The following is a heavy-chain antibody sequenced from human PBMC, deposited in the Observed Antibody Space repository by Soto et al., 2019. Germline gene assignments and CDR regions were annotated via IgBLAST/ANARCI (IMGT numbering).Heavy chain of an antibody. CDR2: ISAYNGNT. CDR1: GYTFTSYG. Sequence: ASVKVSCKASGYTFTSYGISWVRQAPGQGLEWMGWISAYNGNTNYAQKLQGRVTITRDMSTSTAYMELSSLRSEDTAVYYCATRSGWDVYYYYGMDVWGQGTTVTVSS. V-gene: IGHV1-18*01. D-gene: IGHD3-3*01. CDR3: ATRSGWDVYYYYGMDV. J-gene: IGHJ6*02.